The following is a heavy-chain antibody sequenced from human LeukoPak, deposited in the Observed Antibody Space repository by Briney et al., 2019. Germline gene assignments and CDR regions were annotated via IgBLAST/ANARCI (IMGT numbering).Heavy chain of an antibody. Sequence: KVSCKASGGTFSSYTISWVRQAPGQGLEWMGIIYPGDSDTRYSPSFQGQVTSSADKSTSTAYLQWSSLKASDTAMYYCARHVPQGGYFDYWGQGTLVTVSS. CDR1: GGTFSSYT. V-gene: IGHV5-51*01. J-gene: IGHJ4*02. CDR3: ARHVPQGGYFDY. CDR2: IYPGDSDT. D-gene: IGHD3-16*01.